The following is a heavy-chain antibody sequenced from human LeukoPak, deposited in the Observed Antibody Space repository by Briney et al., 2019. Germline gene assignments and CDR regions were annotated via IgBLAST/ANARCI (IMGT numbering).Heavy chain of an antibody. CDR3: AREWYYYGSGFDY. V-gene: IGHV3-23*01. Sequence: GSLRLSCPASGFTFSSYAMSWVRQAPGKGLEWVSAISGSGGSTYYADSVKGRFTISRDNSKSTLYLQMNSLRAEDTAVYYCAREWYYYGSGFDYWGQGTLVTVSS. D-gene: IGHD3-10*01. CDR1: GFTFSSYA. J-gene: IGHJ4*02. CDR2: ISGSGGST.